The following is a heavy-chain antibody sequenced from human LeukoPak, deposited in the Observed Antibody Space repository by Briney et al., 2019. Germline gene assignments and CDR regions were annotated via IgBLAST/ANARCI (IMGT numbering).Heavy chain of an antibody. D-gene: IGHD3-10*01. CDR3: ARDNTPMVRGVMSNY. J-gene: IGHJ4*02. V-gene: IGHV1-18*04. CDR1: GYTFTSYG. CDR2: ISAYNGNT. Sequence: ASVKVSCKASGYTFTSYGISWVRQAPGQGLEWMGWISAYNGNTNYAQKLQGRVTMTTDTSTSTAYMELRSPRSDDTAVYYCARDNTPMVRGVMSNYWGQGTLVTVSS.